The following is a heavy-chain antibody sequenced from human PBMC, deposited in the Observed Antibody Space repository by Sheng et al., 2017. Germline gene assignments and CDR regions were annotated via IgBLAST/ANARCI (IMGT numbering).Heavy chain of an antibody. D-gene: IGHD2-2*01. CDR2: ISYDGSNK. Sequence: QVQLVESGGGVVQPGRSLRLSCAASGFTFSSYGMHWVRQAPGKGLEWVAVISYDGSNKYYADSVKGRFTISRDNSKNTLYLQMNSLRAEDTAVYYCAKDRGSTSFYGMDVWGQGTTVTVSS. J-gene: IGHJ6*02. CDR3: AKDRGSTSFYGMDV. CDR1: GFTFSSYG. V-gene: IGHV3-30*18.